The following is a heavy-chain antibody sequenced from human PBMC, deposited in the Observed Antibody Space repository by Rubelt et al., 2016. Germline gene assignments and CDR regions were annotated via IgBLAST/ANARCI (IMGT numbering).Heavy chain of an antibody. J-gene: IGHJ6*02. CDR1: GGSISSSSYY. Sequence: QLQLQESGPGLVKPSETLSLTCTVSGGSISSSSYYWGWIRQPPGRGLEWIGCIYYSGSTYYNPSLKSRVTISVDTSKNQFALKLSSVTAADTAVYYCARGDGSGGYGMDVWGQGTTVTVSS. CDR3: ARGDGSGGYGMDV. D-gene: IGHD3-10*01. CDR2: IYYSGST. V-gene: IGHV4-39*07.